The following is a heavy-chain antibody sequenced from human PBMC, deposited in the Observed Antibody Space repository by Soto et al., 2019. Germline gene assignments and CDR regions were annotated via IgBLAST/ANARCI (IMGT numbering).Heavy chain of an antibody. D-gene: IGHD3-3*01. CDR1: GFTFSSYG. CDR3: ARDGPSPQYYDFWSGPWLPNWFDP. CDR2: IWYDGSNK. V-gene: IGHV3-33*01. J-gene: IGHJ5*02. Sequence: GGSLRLSCAASGFTFSSYGMHWVRQAPGKGLEWVAVIWYDGSNKYYADSVKGRFTISRDSSKNTLYLQMNSLRAEDTAVYYCARDGPSPQYYDFWSGPWLPNWFDPWGQGTLVTVSS.